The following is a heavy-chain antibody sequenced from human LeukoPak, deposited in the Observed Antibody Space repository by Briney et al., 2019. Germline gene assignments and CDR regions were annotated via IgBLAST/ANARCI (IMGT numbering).Heavy chain of an antibody. Sequence: SETLSLTCTVSGGSISSSSYYWGWIRQPPGKGLEWIGSIYYSGSTYYNPSLKSRVTISVDTSKNQFSLKLSSVTAADTAVYYCARLGRDGYSGYWGQGTLVTVSS. J-gene: IGHJ4*02. CDR2: IYYSGST. V-gene: IGHV4-39*01. CDR1: GGSISSSSYY. CDR3: ARLGRDGYSGY. D-gene: IGHD5-24*01.